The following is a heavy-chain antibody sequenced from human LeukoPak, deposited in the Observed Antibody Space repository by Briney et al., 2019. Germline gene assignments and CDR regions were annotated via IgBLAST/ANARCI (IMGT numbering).Heavy chain of an antibody. CDR1: GGSISSSNW. J-gene: IGHJ3*02. CDR2: IYHSGST. V-gene: IGHV4-4*02. Sequence: TSETLSLTCAVSGGSISSSNWWRWVRQPPGRGLEWIGEIYHSGSTNYNPSLKSRVTISVDKSKNQFSLKLSSVTAAGTAVYYRAREKQLLRGDAFDIWGQGTMVTVSS. CDR3: AREKQLLRGDAFDI. D-gene: IGHD6-6*01.